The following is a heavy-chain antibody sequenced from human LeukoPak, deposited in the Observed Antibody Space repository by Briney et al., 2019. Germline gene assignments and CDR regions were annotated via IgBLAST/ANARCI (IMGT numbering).Heavy chain of an antibody. CDR2: IYHSGST. D-gene: IGHD3-3*01. CDR3: ARLVLEWYRFDP. CDR1: GYSISSGYY. Sequence: PSETLSLTCTVSGYSISSGYYWGWIRQPPGEGLEWIGSIYHSGSTYYNPSLKSRVTISVDTSKNQFSLKLSSVTAADTAVYYCARLVLEWYRFDPWGQGTLVTVSS. V-gene: IGHV4-38-2*02. J-gene: IGHJ5*02.